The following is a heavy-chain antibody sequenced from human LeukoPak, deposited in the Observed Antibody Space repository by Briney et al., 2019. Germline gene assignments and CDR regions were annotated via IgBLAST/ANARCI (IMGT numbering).Heavy chain of an antibody. CDR3: ARGSSGYCSSTSCYPPYGMDV. CDR1: GGSFSGYY. CDR2: INHSGST. Sequence: SETLSLTCAVYGGSFSGYYWSWIRQPPGKGLEWIGEINHSGSTNYNPSLKSRVTISVDTSKNQFSLKLSSVTAADTAVYYCARGSSGYCSSTSCYPPYGMDVWGQGTTVTVSS. D-gene: IGHD2-2*01. V-gene: IGHV4-34*01. J-gene: IGHJ6*02.